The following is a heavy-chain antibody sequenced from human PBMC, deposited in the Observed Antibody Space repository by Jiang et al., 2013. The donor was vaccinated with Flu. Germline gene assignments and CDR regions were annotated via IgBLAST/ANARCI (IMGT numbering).Heavy chain of an antibody. V-gene: IGHV4-38-2*02. Sequence: GSGLVKPSGTLSLSCSVSGFSINSAYYWAWVRQPPRKGLEWIGNLYNGDNVDYNPALQRRATISKDVSANSFSLKLTSLTAADTALYFCAGRTTVVRERSFDVWGRGTLVTVSP. CDR2: LYNGDNV. CDR1: GFSINSAYY. D-gene: IGHD4-11*01. J-gene: IGHJ2*01. CDR3: AGRTTVVRERSFDV.